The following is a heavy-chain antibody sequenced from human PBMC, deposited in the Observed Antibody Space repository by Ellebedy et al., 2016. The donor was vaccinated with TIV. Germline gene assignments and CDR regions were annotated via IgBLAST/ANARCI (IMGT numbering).Heavy chain of an antibody. CDR3: AKGSDYYDSSGYSTDFGY. CDR1: GFTFSSYA. D-gene: IGHD3-22*01. J-gene: IGHJ4*02. CDR2: ISGSGGST. V-gene: IGHV3-23*01. Sequence: PGGSLRLSCAASGFTFSSYAMSWVRQAPGKGLEWVSAISGSGGSTYYADSVKGRFTISRDNSKNTQYLQMNSLRAEDTAVYYCAKGSDYYDSSGYSTDFGYWGQGTLVTVSS.